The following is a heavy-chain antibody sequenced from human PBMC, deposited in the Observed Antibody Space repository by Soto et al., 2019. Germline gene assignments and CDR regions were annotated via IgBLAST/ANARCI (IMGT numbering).Heavy chain of an antibody. D-gene: IGHD3-3*01. J-gene: IGHJ4*02. CDR2: ISGSVFSV. V-gene: IGHV3-11*01. Sequence: GGSLRLSCAASGFIFSDYYMSWIRQAPGKGLEGVACISGSVFSVYYADSVKGRFTISRDNAKNSLYLHMNSLRAEDTAVYYCARDVGSCNFWSAYRPRPNFDYWGQGT. CDR1: GFIFSDYY. CDR3: ARDVGSCNFWSAYRPRPNFDY.